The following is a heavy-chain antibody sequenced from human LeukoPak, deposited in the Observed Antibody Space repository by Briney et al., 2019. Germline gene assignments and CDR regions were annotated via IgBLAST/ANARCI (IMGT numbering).Heavy chain of an antibody. D-gene: IGHD3-16*01. Sequence: PSETLSLTCTVSGGSISISGYYWGWIRQPPDKGLEWIGSICYSGNTYYNPSLKSRVTISVDTSKNQFSLKLTSVTAADTAGYYCGSETSLDNWGHGILGTVSS. CDR3: GSETSLDN. CDR1: GGSISISGYY. CDR2: ICYSGNT. V-gene: IGHV4-39*07. J-gene: IGHJ4*03.